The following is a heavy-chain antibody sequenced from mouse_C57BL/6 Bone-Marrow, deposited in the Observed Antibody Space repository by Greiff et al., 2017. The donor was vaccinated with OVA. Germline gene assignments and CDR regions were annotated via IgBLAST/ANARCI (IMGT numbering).Heavy chain of an antibody. CDR1: GYTFTDYE. J-gene: IGHJ2*01. Sequence: VQLQQSGAELVRPGASVTLSCKASGYTFTDYEMHWVKQTPVHGLEWIGAIDPETGGTAYNQKFKGKVILTADKSSSTAYMELRSLTSEDSAVYYCTRNGNYDYWGQGTTLTVSS. CDR3: TRNGNYDY. V-gene: IGHV1-15*01. CDR2: IDPETGGT. D-gene: IGHD2-1*01.